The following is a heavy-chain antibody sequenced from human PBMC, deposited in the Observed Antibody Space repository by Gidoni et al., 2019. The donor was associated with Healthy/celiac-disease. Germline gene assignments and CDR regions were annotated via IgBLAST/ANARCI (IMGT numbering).Heavy chain of an antibody. CDR1: GGSISSYY. Sequence: QVQLQESGPGLVKPSETLSLTCTVSGGSISSYYWCWIRQPPGKGLEWIGYIYYSGSTNYNPSLKSRVTISVDTSKNQFSLKLSSVTAADTAVYYCARNYDSSGYYYDYYYYGMDVWGQGTTVTVSS. CDR3: ARNYDSSGYYYDYYYYGMDV. CDR2: IYYSGST. D-gene: IGHD3-22*01. J-gene: IGHJ6*02. V-gene: IGHV4-59*01.